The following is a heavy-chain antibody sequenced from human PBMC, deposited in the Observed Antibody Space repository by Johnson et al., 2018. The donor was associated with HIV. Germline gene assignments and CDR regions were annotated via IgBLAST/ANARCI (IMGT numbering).Heavy chain of an antibody. D-gene: IGHD4-17*01. CDR1: EFTFSSYG. V-gene: IGHV3-30*03. Sequence: VQVVESGGGVVQPGRSLRLSCAASEFTFSSYGMHWVRQAPGKGLEWVAVTSYDGSNKYYADSVKGRFTISRDNAKNSLYLLMNSLRAEDTAVYYCARDSTPWGGDYVGYAFDIWGQGTMVTVSS. J-gene: IGHJ3*02. CDR2: TSYDGSNK. CDR3: ARDSTPWGGDYVGYAFDI.